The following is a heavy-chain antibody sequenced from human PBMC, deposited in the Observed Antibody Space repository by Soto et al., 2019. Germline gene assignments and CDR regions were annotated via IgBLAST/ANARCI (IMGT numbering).Heavy chain of an antibody. CDR3: AKDRNYYDSSGYDY. CDR2: ISPSNGNT. V-gene: IGHV3-23*01. CDR1: GFTFSTYA. Sequence: GGSLRLSCAASGFTFSTYAMTWVRQAPGKGLEWVSAISPSNGNTYYADSVKGRFSVSRDNSKNTLYLQMNSLRAEDTAVYYCAKDRNYYDSSGYDYWGQGTLVTVSS. J-gene: IGHJ4*02. D-gene: IGHD3-22*01.